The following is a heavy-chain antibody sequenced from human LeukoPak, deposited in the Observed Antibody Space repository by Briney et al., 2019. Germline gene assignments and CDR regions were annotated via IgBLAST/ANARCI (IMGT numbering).Heavy chain of an antibody. V-gene: IGHV1-69*13. CDR1: GYTFTSYA. Sequence: GALVKVSCKASGYTFTSYAISWVRQAPGQGLEWMGGIIPIFGTANYAQKFQGRVTITADESTSTAYMELSSLRSEDTAVYYCARDSPRQGYQLLSRSWLDYWGQGTLVTVSS. CDR2: IIPIFGTA. CDR3: ARDSPRQGYQLLSRSWLDY. D-gene: IGHD2-2*01. J-gene: IGHJ4*02.